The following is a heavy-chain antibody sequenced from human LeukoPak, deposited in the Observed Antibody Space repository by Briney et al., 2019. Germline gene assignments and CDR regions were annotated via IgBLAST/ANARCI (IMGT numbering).Heavy chain of an antibody. CDR3: AKERHWGYSYGYVDY. Sequence: GRSLRLSRAACGFTLSSYGMHWVSQARSRGLEWVAVISYDGSNKYYADSVKGRFTISRDNSKNTLYLQMNSLRAEDTAVYYCAKERHWGYSYGYVDYWGQGTLVTVSS. V-gene: IGHV3-30*18. D-gene: IGHD5-18*01. CDR2: ISYDGSNK. CDR1: GFTLSSYG. J-gene: IGHJ4*02.